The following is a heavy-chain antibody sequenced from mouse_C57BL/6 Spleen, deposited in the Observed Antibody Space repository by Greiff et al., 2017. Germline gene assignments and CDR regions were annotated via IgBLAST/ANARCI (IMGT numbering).Heavy chain of an antibody. D-gene: IGHD1-1*01. Sequence: QVVESGAELVKPGASVKLSCTASGFNIKDYYMHWVKQRTEQGLEWIGRIDPEDGETKYAPKFQGKATITADTSSNTAYLQLSSLTSEDTAVYYCARAFYYGSSYWYFDVWGTGTTVTVSS. CDR3: ARAFYYGSSYWYFDV. CDR1: GFNIKDYY. V-gene: IGHV14-2*01. J-gene: IGHJ1*03. CDR2: IDPEDGET.